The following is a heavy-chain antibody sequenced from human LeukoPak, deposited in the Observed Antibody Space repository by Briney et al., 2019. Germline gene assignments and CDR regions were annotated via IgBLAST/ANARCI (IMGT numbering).Heavy chain of an antibody. D-gene: IGHD1-26*01. CDR2: IYSGGST. CDR1: GFTVSSNY. Sequence: PGGSLRLSCAASGFTVSSNYMNWVRQAPGKGLEWVSVIYSGGSTYYADSVKGRFTISRDNSKNTLYLQMNSLRAEDTAVYYCARVAGVGVTGYYYYMDVWGKGTTVTISS. J-gene: IGHJ6*03. V-gene: IGHV3-66*01. CDR3: ARVAGVGVTGYYYYMDV.